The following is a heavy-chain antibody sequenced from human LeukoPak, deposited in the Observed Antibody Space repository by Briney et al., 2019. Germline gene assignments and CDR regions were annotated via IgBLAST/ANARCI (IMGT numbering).Heavy chain of an antibody. J-gene: IGHJ2*01. D-gene: IGHD3-16*01. Sequence: SETLSLTCTVSGGSISSSSYYWGWLRQPPGRGLEWIGSIYYSGSTYYNPSLKSRVTISVDTSKNQFSLKLSSVTAADTAVYYCARRGSGYWYFDLWGRGTLVTVSS. CDR1: GGSISSSSYY. CDR3: ARRGSGYWYFDL. CDR2: IYYSGST. V-gene: IGHV4-39*01.